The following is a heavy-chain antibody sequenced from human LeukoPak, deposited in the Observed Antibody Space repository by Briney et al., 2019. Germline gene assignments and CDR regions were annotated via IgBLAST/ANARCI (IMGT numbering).Heavy chain of an antibody. V-gene: IGHV3-48*03. CDR2: ISSSGSTI. CDR1: GFTFSSYA. Sequence: GGSLRLSCAASGFTFSSYAMSWVRQAPGKGLEWVSYISSSGSTIYYADSVKGRFTISRDNAKNSLYLQMNSLRAEDTAVYYCARASYYYDSSGYLSDAFDIWGQGTMVTVSS. CDR3: ARASYYYDSSGYLSDAFDI. J-gene: IGHJ3*02. D-gene: IGHD3-22*01.